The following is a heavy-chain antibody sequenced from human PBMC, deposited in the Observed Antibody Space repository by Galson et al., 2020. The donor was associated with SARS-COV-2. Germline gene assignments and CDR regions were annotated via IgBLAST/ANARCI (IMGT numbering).Heavy chain of an antibody. CDR1: GFTFDTYT. CDR2: ISTTGAYV. Sequence: GGSLRLSCAASGFTFDTYTMNWVRRTPGKGLQWVSSISTTGAYVYYTDAVKGRFTISRDNANNSLHLQMNKLRAEDTGVYYCARAKDYYDTGGYGYWGQGAQVAVSS. J-gene: IGHJ4*02. V-gene: IGHV3-21*01. D-gene: IGHD3-22*01. CDR3: ARAKDYYDTGGYGY.